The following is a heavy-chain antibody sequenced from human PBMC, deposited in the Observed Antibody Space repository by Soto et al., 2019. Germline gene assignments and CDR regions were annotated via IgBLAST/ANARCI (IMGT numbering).Heavy chain of an antibody. CDR1: GFTFSSYA. D-gene: IGHD3-3*01. J-gene: IGHJ6*02. Sequence: GGSLRLSCAASGFTFSSYAMSWVRQAPGKGLEWVSAISGSGGSTYYADSVKGRFTISRDNSKNTLYLQMNSLRAEDTAVYYCAKDRNRNLTIFGVVTYYYYGMDVWGQGTTVTVSS. V-gene: IGHV3-23*01. CDR3: AKDRNRNLTIFGVVTYYYYGMDV. CDR2: ISGSGGST.